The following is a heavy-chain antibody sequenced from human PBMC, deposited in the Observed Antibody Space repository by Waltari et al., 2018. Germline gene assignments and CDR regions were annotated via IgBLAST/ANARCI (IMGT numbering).Heavy chain of an antibody. CDR1: GFTFSSYG. Sequence: QVQLFESGGVVVQPGRSLRLSCAASGFTFSSYGIHWFRQAHGTGLEWVAVIWYDGSNKYYADSGKGRFTISRDNSKNTLYLKMNSLRAEDTAVYYCASAAYCSSTSCPGGAFDIWGQGTMVTVSS. J-gene: IGHJ3*02. CDR3: ASAAYCSSTSCPGGAFDI. CDR2: IWYDGSNK. V-gene: IGHV3-33*01. D-gene: IGHD2-2*01.